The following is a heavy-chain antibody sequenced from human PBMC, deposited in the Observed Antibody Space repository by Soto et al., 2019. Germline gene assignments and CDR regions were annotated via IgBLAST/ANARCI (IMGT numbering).Heavy chain of an antibody. CDR1: GGSTSDNY. D-gene: IGHD3-3*01. V-gene: IGHV4-59*08. CDR3: ARLGGYYQALDS. J-gene: IGHJ4*02. Sequence: QVQLQESGPGLVKPSETLSLTCSVSGGSTSDNYWSWIRQPPGKGLEWIGYIYYSGSTNYNPSLKRRVTISVDTSRNQFSLRLTSVTAADTAVYYCARLGGYYQALDSWGQGTLVTVSS. CDR2: IYYSGST.